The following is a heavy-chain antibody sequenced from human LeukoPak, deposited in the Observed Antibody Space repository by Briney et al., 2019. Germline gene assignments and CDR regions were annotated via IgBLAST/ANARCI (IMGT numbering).Heavy chain of an antibody. CDR3: AKDGYSSSWPDY. Sequence: GRSLRLSCAASGFTFSRYGMHWVRQAPGKGLEWVAVISSDGSNKYYADSVKGRFTISRDNSKNTLYLQMNSLRAEDTALYYCAKDGYSSSWPDYWGQGTLVTVSS. CDR2: ISSDGSNK. D-gene: IGHD6-13*01. J-gene: IGHJ4*02. V-gene: IGHV3-30*18. CDR1: GFTFSRYG.